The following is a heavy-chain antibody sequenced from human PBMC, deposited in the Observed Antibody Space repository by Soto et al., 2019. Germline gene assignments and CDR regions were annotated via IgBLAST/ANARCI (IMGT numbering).Heavy chain of an antibody. CDR2: ISFSSSTI. V-gene: IGHV3-48*02. Sequence: EVQLVESGGGLVQPGGSLRLSCAASGFTFSSYSMNWVRQASGKGLEWVSYISFSSSTIFYADSVRGRFTISRDNAKNSLYLQMNTLRDEDTAVYYCARDNGMAGSFDPWGQGTLVTVSS. CDR3: ARDNGMAGSFDP. D-gene: IGHD2-8*01. J-gene: IGHJ5*02. CDR1: GFTFSSYS.